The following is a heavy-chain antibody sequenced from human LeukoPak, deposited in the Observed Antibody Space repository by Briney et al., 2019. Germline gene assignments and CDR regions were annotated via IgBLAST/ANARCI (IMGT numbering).Heavy chain of an antibody. J-gene: IGHJ6*03. Sequence: SETLSLTCTVSGYYISSGHYWGWIRQPPGKGLEWIGSIYYSGSTYYNPSLKSRVTISVDTSKNQFSLKLSSVTAADTAVYYCARIGYSRSYYYYYMDVWGKGTTVTVSS. CDR3: ARIGYSRSYYYYYMDV. CDR2: IYYSGST. D-gene: IGHD6-13*01. V-gene: IGHV4-38-2*02. CDR1: GYYISSGHY.